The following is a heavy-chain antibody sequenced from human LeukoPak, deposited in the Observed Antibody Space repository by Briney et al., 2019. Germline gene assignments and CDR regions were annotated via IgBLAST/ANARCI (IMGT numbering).Heavy chain of an antibody. CDR2: IYYSGST. CDR3: ARTLAVAGSYYFDD. J-gene: IGHJ4*02. D-gene: IGHD6-19*01. Sequence: PSETLSLTCTVSGGSISSYYWSWIRQPPGKGLEWIGYIYYSGSTNYNPSLKSRVTISVDTSKNQFSLKLSSVTAADTAVYYCARTLAVAGSYYFDDWGQGTLVTVCS. V-gene: IGHV4-59*01. CDR1: GGSISSYY.